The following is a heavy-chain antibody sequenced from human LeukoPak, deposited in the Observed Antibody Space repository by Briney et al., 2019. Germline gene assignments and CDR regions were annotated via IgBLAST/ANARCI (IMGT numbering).Heavy chain of an antibody. J-gene: IGHJ4*02. V-gene: IGHV3-23*01. CDR2: ITGSGGNT. CDR1: GFTLSNYA. Sequence: GASLRLSCAPSGFTLSNYAMSWVRQAPGKGLEWVSAITGSGGNTYYADSVKGRFTISRDNSKNTVFLQMNSLRAEDTAVYYCAKWGDYDVLTGYYVSDYWGQGTLVTVSS. D-gene: IGHD3-9*01. CDR3: AKWGDYDVLTGYYVSDY.